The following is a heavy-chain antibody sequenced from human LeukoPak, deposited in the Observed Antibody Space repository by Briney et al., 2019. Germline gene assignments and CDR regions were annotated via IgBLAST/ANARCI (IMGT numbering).Heavy chain of an antibody. CDR3: SWYGRVFFDY. V-gene: IGHV4-34*01. CDR1: GGSFSGYY. D-gene: IGHD6-13*01. CDR2: INHSGST. J-gene: IGHJ4*02. Sequence: PSETLSHTCAVYGGSFSGYYWSWIRQPPGKGLEWIGEINHSGSTNYNPSLKSRVTISVDTSKNQFSLKLSYCARGRDGAYSSSWYGRVFFDYWGQGTLVTVSS.